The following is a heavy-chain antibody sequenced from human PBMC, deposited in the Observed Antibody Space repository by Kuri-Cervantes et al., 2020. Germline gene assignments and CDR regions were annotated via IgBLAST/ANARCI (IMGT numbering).Heavy chain of an antibody. D-gene: IGHD3-3*01. V-gene: IGHV3-7*01. CDR3: ATRILRKYYGEDY. CDR2: IKQDGGEK. J-gene: IGHJ4*02. Sequence: GESLKISCAASGFTFSSYWMSWVRQAPGKGLEWVANIKQDGGEKYYVDSVKGRFTISRDNAKNSPYLQMNSLRAEDTAVYYCATRILRKYYGEDYWGQGTLVTVSS. CDR1: GFTFSSYW.